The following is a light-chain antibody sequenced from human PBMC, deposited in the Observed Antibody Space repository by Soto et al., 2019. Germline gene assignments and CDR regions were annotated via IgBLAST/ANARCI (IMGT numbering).Light chain of an antibody. V-gene: IGKV1-9*01. J-gene: IGKJ5*01. CDR3: QQLNSYT. Sequence: DIQFTQSPSFLSASVGDRVTIACRASQGIGTYLARYQQKPGKAPNLLIYAASTLQSGVPSRFSGSGSGTEFTLTISSLQNEDFATYSCQQLNSYTFGQGTRMEIK. CDR1: QGIGTY. CDR2: AAS.